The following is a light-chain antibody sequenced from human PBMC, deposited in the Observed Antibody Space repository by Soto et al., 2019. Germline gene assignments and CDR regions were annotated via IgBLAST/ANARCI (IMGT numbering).Light chain of an antibody. J-gene: IGKJ4*01. CDR3: QQYRSSPV. V-gene: IGKV3-20*01. CDR1: QSVSSSY. CDR2: GAS. Sequence: EIVLTQSPGTLSLSPGERATLSCRASQSVSSSYLAWYQQKPGQAPRLLIYGASSRATGIPDRFSGSGSGTDFSLTISRLEPEDFAVYYCQQYRSSPVFGGGTKVEIK.